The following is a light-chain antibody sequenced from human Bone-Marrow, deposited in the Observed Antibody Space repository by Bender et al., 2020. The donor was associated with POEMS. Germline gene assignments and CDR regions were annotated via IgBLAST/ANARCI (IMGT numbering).Light chain of an antibody. CDR2: KDT. CDR1: TLPDQY. V-gene: IGLV3-25*03. J-gene: IGLJ2*01. Sequence: SYELTQPPSVSLSPGQTATITCSGDTLPDQYAYWYQQKPGQAPVVVMYKDTERPSGIPERFSGSISGTTVTLTISGVQAEDEADYYCQSADRHGQVVFGGGTKLTVL. CDR3: QSADRHGQVV.